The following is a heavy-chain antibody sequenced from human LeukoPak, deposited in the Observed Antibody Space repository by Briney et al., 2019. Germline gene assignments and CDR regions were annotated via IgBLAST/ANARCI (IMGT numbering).Heavy chain of an antibody. CDR2: ISSSSSYI. V-gene: IGHV3-21*01. CDR1: GFTFSSYS. Sequence: PGGSLRLSCAASGFTFSSYSMNWVRQAPGKGLEWVSSISSSSSYIYYADSVKGRFTISRDNAKNSLYLQMNSLRAEDTAVYYCARDTGYCSSTSCFPRGHYYYYMDVWAKGPRSPSP. D-gene: IGHD2-2*01. CDR3: ARDTGYCSSTSCFPRGHYYYYMDV. J-gene: IGHJ6*03.